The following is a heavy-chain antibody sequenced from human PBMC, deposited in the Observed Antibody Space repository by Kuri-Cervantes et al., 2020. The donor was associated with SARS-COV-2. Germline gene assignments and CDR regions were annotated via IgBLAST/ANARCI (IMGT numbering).Heavy chain of an antibody. CDR2: IRYDGSNK. J-gene: IGHJ4*02. Sequence: GGSLRLSCAASGFTFSSYGMHWVRQAPGKGLEWVAFIRYDGSNKYCADSVKGRFTISRDNFKNTLYLQMNSLRAEDTAVYYCARAVRFLEWLPGDYFDYWGQGTLVTVSS. CDR3: ARAVRFLEWLPGDYFDY. D-gene: IGHD3-3*01. CDR1: GFTFSSYG. V-gene: IGHV3-30*02.